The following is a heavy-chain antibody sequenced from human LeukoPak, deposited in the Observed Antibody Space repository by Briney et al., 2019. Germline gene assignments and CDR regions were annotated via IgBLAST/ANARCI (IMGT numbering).Heavy chain of an antibody. CDR3: ARDGTGSGSYPSLY. CDR1: GYTFTGYY. Sequence: ASVKVSCKASGYTFTGYYMHWVRQAPGQGLEWMGWINPNSGGTNYAQKFQGRVTMTRGTSISTAYMELSRLRSDDTAVYYCARDGTGSGSYPSLYWGQGTLVTVSS. CDR2: INPNSGGT. D-gene: IGHD1-26*01. J-gene: IGHJ4*02. V-gene: IGHV1-2*02.